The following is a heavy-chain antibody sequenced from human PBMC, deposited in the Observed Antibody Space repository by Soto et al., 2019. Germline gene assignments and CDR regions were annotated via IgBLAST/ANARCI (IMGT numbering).Heavy chain of an antibody. CDR1: GFTFSSYA. Sequence: QVQLVESGGGVVQPGRSLRLSCAASGFTFSSYAMHWVRQAPGKGLEWVAVISDDGSNKYYADSVKGRFTISRDNSKNTLYLQMNSLRAEDTAVYYCARDETYCSSTSCPSYYYGMDVWGQGTTVTVSS. CDR3: ARDETYCSSTSCPSYYYGMDV. J-gene: IGHJ6*02. CDR2: ISDDGSNK. D-gene: IGHD2-2*01. V-gene: IGHV3-30-3*01.